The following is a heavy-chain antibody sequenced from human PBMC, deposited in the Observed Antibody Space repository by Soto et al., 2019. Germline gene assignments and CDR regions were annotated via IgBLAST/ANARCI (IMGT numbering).Heavy chain of an antibody. CDR2: IYHGGTT. V-gene: IGHV4-4*02. CDR3: ARTLEYFDWSYWYLDI. Sequence: QVQLQESGPGLVKPSGTLSLTCAVSGGSISSSNWRSWVRQPPGKGLEWIGEIYHGGTTNYNPSLQSRLTMSVDKSKNQFSLQLSSVTAADTAVYYCARTLEYFDWSYWYLDIWGRGTLVIVSS. CDR1: GGSISSSNW. D-gene: IGHD3-9*01. J-gene: IGHJ2*01.